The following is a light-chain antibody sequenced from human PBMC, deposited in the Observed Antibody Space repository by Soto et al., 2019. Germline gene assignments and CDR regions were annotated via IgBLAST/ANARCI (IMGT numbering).Light chain of an antibody. V-gene: IGKV3-20*01. J-gene: IGKJ5*01. CDR3: QQYDNSPIT. CDR1: QSVRSY. CDR2: GAA. Sequence: DIVLTQSPAILSLSPGERAALSCRASQSVRSYLDWYQQKPGQAPRLLIYGAASRETGIPDRFSGSGSGTEFTLTISRLEPEDFEVVYCQQYDNSPITFGQGTRLEIK.